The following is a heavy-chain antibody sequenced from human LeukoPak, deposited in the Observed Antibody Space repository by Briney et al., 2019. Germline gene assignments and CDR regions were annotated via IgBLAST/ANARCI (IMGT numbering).Heavy chain of an antibody. CDR1: GGSISSGGYY. V-gene: IGHV4-30-2*01. D-gene: IGHD3-10*01. J-gene: IGHJ4*02. CDR2: IYHSGST. CDR3: ARDSAEHGSGSFDY. Sequence: SETLSLTCTVSGGSISSGGYYWSWIRQPPGKGLEWIGYIYHSGSTNYNPSLKGRVTMSVDTSKNQFSLKLSSVTAADTAVYYCARDSAEHGSGSFDYWGQGTLATVSS.